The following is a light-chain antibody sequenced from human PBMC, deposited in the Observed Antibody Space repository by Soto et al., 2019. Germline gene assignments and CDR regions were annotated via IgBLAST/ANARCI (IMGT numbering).Light chain of an antibody. CDR3: QQLNSYPFT. Sequence: AIHLTQSPSSLSASVGDRVTITCQASQGISSALAWYQHKPGRPPRVLIYDASSLQSGVPSRFSGSESGTDCTLTISSLQPEDSATYYCQQLNSYPFTFGQGTRLEIK. V-gene: IGKV1-13*02. CDR2: DAS. CDR1: QGISSA. J-gene: IGKJ5*01.